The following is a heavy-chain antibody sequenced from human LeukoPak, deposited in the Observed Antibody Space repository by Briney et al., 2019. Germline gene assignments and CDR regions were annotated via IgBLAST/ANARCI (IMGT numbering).Heavy chain of an antibody. D-gene: IGHD1-26*01. CDR2: ITSSSSYI. CDR3: ARYSGTYRDY. Sequence: GGSLRLSCAASGFTFSSYNMNWVRQAPGKGLEWVSSITSSSSYIFYADSVKGRFTISRDNAKNSLYLQMNSLRAEDTAVYYCARYSGTYRDYWGLGTLVTVSS. V-gene: IGHV3-21*06. CDR1: GFTFSSYN. J-gene: IGHJ4*02.